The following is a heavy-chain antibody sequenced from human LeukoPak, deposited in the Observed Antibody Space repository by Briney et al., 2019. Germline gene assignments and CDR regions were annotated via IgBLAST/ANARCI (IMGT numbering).Heavy chain of an antibody. J-gene: IGHJ4*02. D-gene: IGHD2-15*01. V-gene: IGHV3-30*03. CDR3: AITGHGLEDLEWYFDY. CDR2: MSYDGSDK. CDR1: GVTFSNYG. Sequence: PGRSLRLSCVASGVTFSNYGMHCVRQAPGKGLEWVAFMSYDGSDKYYADSVRGRFTISRDNSKNTLYLQMNSLRAEDTAVYYCAITGHGLEDLEWYFDYWGQGTLVTVSS.